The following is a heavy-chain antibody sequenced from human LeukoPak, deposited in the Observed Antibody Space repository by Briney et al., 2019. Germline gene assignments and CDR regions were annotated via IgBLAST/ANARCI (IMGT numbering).Heavy chain of an antibody. CDR1: GYTFSEYY. D-gene: IGHD3-10*01. CDR3: ARGNNYGSGSLFYG. CDR2: IDPSTGGT. J-gene: IGHJ4*02. Sequence: ASVKVSCKTSGYTFSEYYIYWVRQAPGQGLEWMGWIDPSTGGTNYAQNLQGRVTMTRDTSTTTVYMELSSLKSDDTAVYHCARGNNYGSGSLFYGWGQGTLVTVSS. V-gene: IGHV1-2*02.